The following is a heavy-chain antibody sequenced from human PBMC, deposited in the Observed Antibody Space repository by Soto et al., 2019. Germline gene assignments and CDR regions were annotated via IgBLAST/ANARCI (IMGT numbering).Heavy chain of an antibody. CDR3: ARDPAPCYESSGHCDY. CDR2: IYYTGNT. Sequence: QVQLQESGPGLVKPSQTLSLTCTVSGDSISSGNYYYSWIRQPPGKGMQWIGYIYYTGNTYYNPSLKSRAIMSVDTSKNQFSLKLSSVTAADTAVYYCARDPAPCYESSGHCDYWGQGILVTVSS. V-gene: IGHV4-30-4*01. CDR1: GDSISSGNYY. D-gene: IGHD3-22*01. J-gene: IGHJ4*02.